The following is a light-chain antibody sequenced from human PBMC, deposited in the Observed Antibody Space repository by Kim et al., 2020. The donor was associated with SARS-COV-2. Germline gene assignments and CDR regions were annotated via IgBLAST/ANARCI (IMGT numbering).Light chain of an antibody. CDR2: DVS. CDR1: QNVRDT. J-gene: IGKJ1*01. CDR3: QHYYNWPRT. Sequence: VSPGERATLSCRTSQNVRDTVAWYQQKPGQAHRLLIYDVSTRATGIPARFSGSGSGTDFSLTISSLESEDFAVYYCQHYYNWPRTFGQGTKVDIK. V-gene: IGKV3-15*01.